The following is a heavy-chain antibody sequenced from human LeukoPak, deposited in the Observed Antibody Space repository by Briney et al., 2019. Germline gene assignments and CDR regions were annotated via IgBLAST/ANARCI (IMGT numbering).Heavy chain of an antibody. CDR3: AKDFRGYNYGYCFDY. J-gene: IGHJ4*02. V-gene: IGHV3-30*18. D-gene: IGHD5-18*01. CDR1: GFTFSSYG. CDR2: ISYDGSMK. Sequence: GGSLRLSCEASGFTFSSYGMNWARQAPGKGLEWVAVISYDGSMKYYADSVKGRFTISRDNSKNTLSLHMNSLRAEDTAVYYCAKDFRGYNYGYCFDYWGQGTLVTVSS.